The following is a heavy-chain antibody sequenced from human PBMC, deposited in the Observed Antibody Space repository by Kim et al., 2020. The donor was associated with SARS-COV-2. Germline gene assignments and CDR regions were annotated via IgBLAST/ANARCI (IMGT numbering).Heavy chain of an antibody. CDR3: AKGGGYHFDP. CDR1: GFTFSNYI. V-gene: IGHV3-23*01. Sequence: GGSLRLSCAASGFTFSNYIINWVRQAPGKGLEWVSLISGSGATTSNADSVKDRFTIYRDNSKNTLYLQMNSLRVEDTAVYFCAKGGGYHFDPWGQGTLVTVSS. J-gene: IGHJ5*02. CDR2: ISGSGATT. D-gene: IGHD3-22*01.